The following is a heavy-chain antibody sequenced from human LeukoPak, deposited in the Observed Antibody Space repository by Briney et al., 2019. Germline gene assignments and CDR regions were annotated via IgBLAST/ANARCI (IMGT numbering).Heavy chain of an antibody. D-gene: IGHD3-16*01. J-gene: IGHJ4*02. CDR1: GGSISSSSYY. V-gene: IGHV4-39*07. Sequence: SETLSLTCTVSGGSISSSSYYWGWIRQPLGKGLEWIGSIYYSGSTYYNPSLKSRVTISADTSKNHFSLKLNSVTTADTAVYYCTRGAGWLIDYWGQGILVTVSS. CDR3: TRGAGWLIDY. CDR2: IYYSGST.